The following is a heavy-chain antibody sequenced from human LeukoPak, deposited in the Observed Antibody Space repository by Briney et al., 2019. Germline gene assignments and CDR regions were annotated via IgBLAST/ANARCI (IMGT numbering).Heavy chain of an antibody. CDR2: ISGSGGST. CDR1: GFTFSSYA. D-gene: IGHD5-18*01. Sequence: GGSLRLSCAASGFTFSSYAMSWVRQAPGKGLEWVSAISGSGGSTYYADSVKRRFTISRDNSKNTLYLQMNSLRAEDTAVYYCAKCRIQLWSLFDYWGQGTLVTVSS. CDR3: AKCRIQLWSLFDY. V-gene: IGHV3-23*01. J-gene: IGHJ4*02.